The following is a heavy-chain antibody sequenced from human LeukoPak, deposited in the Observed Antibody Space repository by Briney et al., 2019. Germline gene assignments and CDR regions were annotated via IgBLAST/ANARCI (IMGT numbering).Heavy chain of an antibody. CDR2: ISSSGSTI. CDR1: GFTFSDSY. J-gene: IGHJ4*02. D-gene: IGHD3-22*01. V-gene: IGHV3-11*04. CDR3: ARGLEHYYDSSGKFDY. Sequence: PGGSLRLSCAASGFTFSDSYMSWIRQAPGKGLEWVSYISSSGSTIYYADSVKGRFTISRDNAKNSLYLQMNSLRAEDTAVYYCARGLEHYYDSSGKFDYWGQGTLVTVSS.